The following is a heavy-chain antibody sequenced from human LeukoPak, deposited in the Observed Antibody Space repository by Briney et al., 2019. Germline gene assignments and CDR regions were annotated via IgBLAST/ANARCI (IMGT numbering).Heavy chain of an antibody. J-gene: IGHJ4*02. CDR3: AREEMATDYFDY. Sequence: SDTLSLTCTVSGGSISSYYWSWIRQPPGKGLEWIGYIYYSGSTNYNPSLKSRVTISVDTSKNQFSLKLSSVTAADTAVYYCAREEMATDYFDYWGQGTLVTVSS. V-gene: IGHV4-59*07. CDR2: IYYSGST. CDR1: GGSISSYY. D-gene: IGHD5-24*01.